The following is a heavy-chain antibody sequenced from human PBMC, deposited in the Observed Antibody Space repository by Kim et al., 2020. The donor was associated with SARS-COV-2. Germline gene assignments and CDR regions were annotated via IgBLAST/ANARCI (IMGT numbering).Heavy chain of an antibody. CDR1: GFTFSSYW. J-gene: IGHJ4*02. D-gene: IGHD5-12*01. CDR2: IKQDGSEK. V-gene: IGHV3-7*03. Sequence: GGSLRLSCAASGFTFSSYWMSWVRQAPGKGLEWVANIKQDGSEKYYVDSVKGRFTISRDNAKNSLYLQMNSLRAEDTAVYYCARPRGYSGYDRGWLTSYFDYWGQGTLVTVSS. CDR3: ARPRGYSGYDRGWLTSYFDY.